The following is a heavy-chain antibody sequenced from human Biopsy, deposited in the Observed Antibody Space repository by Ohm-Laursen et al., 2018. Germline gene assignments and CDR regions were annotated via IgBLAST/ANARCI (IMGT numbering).Heavy chain of an antibody. V-gene: IGHV4-38-2*01. J-gene: IGHJ5*02. CDR2: IFQNGYT. CDR1: GHSVRSGYY. CDR3: ARHPTGFWFDP. Sequence: TLSLTCAVSGHSVRSGYYWGWIRQPPGKGLEWIGSIFQNGYTYYNPSLETRVTISVDTSKDQFSLKLTSVAAADAALYFCARHPTGFWFDPWGHGTLVTVSS.